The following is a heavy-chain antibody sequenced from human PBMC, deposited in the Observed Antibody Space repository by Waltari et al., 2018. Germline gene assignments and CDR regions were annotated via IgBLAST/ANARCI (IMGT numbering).Heavy chain of an antibody. J-gene: IGHJ4*02. CDR1: GYTFTSYD. D-gene: IGHD5-12*01. V-gene: IGHV1-8*03. Sequence: QVQLVQSGAEVKKPGASVKVSCKASGYTFTSYDLNWVRQDTGQGLEWMGWMNPNSGNTGYAQKFQGRVTITRNTSISTAYMELSSLRSEDTAVYYCARGLRGYEPKWYFDYWGQGTLVTVSS. CDR3: ARGLRGYEPKWYFDY. CDR2: MNPNSGNT.